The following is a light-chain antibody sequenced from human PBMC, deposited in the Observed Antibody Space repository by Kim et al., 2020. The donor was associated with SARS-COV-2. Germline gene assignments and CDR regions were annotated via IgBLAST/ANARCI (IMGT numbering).Light chain of an antibody. J-gene: IGKJ5*01. CDR2: GAS. V-gene: IGKV3-15*01. CDR1: QGVSSS. Sequence: SPGERATLTCRASQGVSSSLAWYQQKPGQAPRLLVYGASTRATGIPVRFRGSGSGTEFTLTISSLQSEDFAVYYCQQYNNWPPITFGQGTRLEIK. CDR3: QQYNNWPPIT.